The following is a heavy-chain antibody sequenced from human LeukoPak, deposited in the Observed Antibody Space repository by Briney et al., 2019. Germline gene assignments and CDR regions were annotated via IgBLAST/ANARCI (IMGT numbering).Heavy chain of an antibody. CDR1: GFIFSKSA. CDR3: AKDGSWSCTD. CDR2: IAHHGNDK. D-gene: IGHD2-8*02. V-gene: IGHV3-30*02. J-gene: IGHJ4*02. Sequence: PGGSLRLSCAASGFIFSKSAMHWVRQSPGKGLEWVAYIAHHGNDKYYVDSVKGRFTISRDNSRRTLYLQMNSLRPDDTARYYCAKDGSWSCTDWGQGPPVTVSS.